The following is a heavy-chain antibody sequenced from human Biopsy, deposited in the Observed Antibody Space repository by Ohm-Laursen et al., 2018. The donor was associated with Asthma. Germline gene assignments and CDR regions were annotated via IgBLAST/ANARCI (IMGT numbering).Heavy chain of an antibody. CDR3: ARDYDGNYVQRHLPLAY. V-gene: IGHV1-69*15. CDR2: IIPFYGTA. CDR1: GGTFSTFG. J-gene: IGHJ4*02. D-gene: IGHD4-17*01. Sequence: SSVKVSCKASGGTFSTFGISWVRQAPGQGLEWMGRIIPFYGTATYAQNFQGRLTLTADESTSTAYMELSSLRSEDTAVYFCARDYDGNYVQRHLPLAYWGQGTLVTVSS.